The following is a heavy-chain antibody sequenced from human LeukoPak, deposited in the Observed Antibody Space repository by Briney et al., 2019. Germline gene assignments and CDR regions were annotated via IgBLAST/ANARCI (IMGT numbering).Heavy chain of an antibody. CDR3: SGSGSFYNPGY. Sequence: GGSLRLSCAASGFIFRNAWMTWVRQAPGKGLEWVGRIKSKSAGGTTDYAAPVKGRFTISRDDSKNTLYLQMTSLKTEDTAVYYCSGSGSFYNPGYWGQGTLVTVSS. CDR1: GFIFRNAW. J-gene: IGHJ4*02. D-gene: IGHD3-10*01. V-gene: IGHV3-15*01. CDR2: IKSKSAGGTT.